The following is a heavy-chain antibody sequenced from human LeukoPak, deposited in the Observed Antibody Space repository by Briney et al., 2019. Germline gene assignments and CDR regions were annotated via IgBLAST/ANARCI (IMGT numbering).Heavy chain of an antibody. CDR3: ARVADYYDSSGYSPGAFDI. CDR1: GGSISSYY. J-gene: IGHJ3*02. V-gene: IGHV4-4*07. Sequence: PSETLSLTCTVSGGSISSYYWSWIRQPAGEGLEWIGHIYTSGSTKYSPSLKSRVTMSVDTSKNQFSLKLSSVIAADTAVYYCARVADYYDSSGYSPGAFDIWGQGTMVTVSS. CDR2: IYTSGST. D-gene: IGHD3-22*01.